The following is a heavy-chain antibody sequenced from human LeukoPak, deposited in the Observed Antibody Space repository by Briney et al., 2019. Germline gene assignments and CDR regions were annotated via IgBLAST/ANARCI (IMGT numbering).Heavy chain of an antibody. D-gene: IGHD3-10*01. Sequence: GESLKISCKGSGYRFTNYWIGWVRQMPGKGLEWMGIIYPGGSDTRYSPSLQGQVTISADKSISTAYLQWSSLKASDTAIYYCARHNPGTRITMVRGVIDYWGQGTLVTVSS. J-gene: IGHJ4*02. CDR1: GYRFTNYW. CDR2: IYPGGSDT. CDR3: ARHNPGTRITMVRGVIDY. V-gene: IGHV5-51*01.